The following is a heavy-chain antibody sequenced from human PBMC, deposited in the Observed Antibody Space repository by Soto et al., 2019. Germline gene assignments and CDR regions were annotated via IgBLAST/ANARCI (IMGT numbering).Heavy chain of an antibody. Sequence: QVQLVQSGAELKKPGASVKVSCKASGYIFTSYHMHWVRQAPGQGLEWMGSINPSGGITKYAQKYKGRVTRTTDTPTRTVYMELSTMRAEDTAVYYRATAFTDLWSGYRGQYYDSHMVVWGEGTSVTVSS. CDR2: INPSGGIT. V-gene: IGHV1-46*03. D-gene: IGHD3-3*01. CDR1: GYIFTSYH. J-gene: IGHJ6*03. CDR3: ATAFTDLWSGYRGQYYDSHMVV.